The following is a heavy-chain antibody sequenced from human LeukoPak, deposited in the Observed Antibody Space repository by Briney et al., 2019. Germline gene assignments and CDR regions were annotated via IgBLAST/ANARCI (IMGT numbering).Heavy chain of an antibody. CDR2: IYYSGST. J-gene: IGHJ4*02. CDR3: ARIGTYYDILTGQGYFDY. V-gene: IGHV4-59*08. D-gene: IGHD3-9*01. Sequence: PSETLSLTCTVSGASIRSHYWSWIRQPPGKGLEWIGYIYYSGSTNYNPSLKSRVTISVDTSKNQFSLKLSSVTAADTAVYYCARIGTYYDILTGQGYFDYWGQGTLVTVSS. CDR1: GASIRSHY.